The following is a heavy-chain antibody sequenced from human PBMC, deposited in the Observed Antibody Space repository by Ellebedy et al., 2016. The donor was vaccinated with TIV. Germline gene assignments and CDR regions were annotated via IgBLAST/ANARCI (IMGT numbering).Heavy chain of an antibody. D-gene: IGHD2-2*01. CDR1: GFTFSSYS. CDR3: ARDAMLWIFDS. CDR2: ISDSDTI. J-gene: IGHJ4*02. V-gene: IGHV3-48*01. Sequence: GESLKISCAASGFTFSSYSMNWVRQAPGRELEWLSYISDSDTIYYADSVRGRFTISRDKAKKSVYLQMNSLTVEDTAIYYCARDAMLWIFDSWGQGTLVTVSS.